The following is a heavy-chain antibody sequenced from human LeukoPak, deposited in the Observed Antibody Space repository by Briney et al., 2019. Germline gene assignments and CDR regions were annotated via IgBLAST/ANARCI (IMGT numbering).Heavy chain of an antibody. Sequence: PGVSLRLSCAASGFTVSGSWMSWIRQAPGKGLEWVAHINQAGSDKYYVDSVKGRFTISRDNAENSLFLQMNSLRAEDTAVYYCVSWSGYGAYWGQGTVVTVSS. CDR1: GFTVSGSW. CDR3: VSWSGYGAY. CDR2: INQAGSDK. D-gene: IGHD2-15*01. V-gene: IGHV3-7*01. J-gene: IGHJ4*02.